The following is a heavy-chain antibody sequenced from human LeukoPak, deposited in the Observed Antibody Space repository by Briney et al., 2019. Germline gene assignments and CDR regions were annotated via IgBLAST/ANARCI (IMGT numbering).Heavy chain of an antibody. CDR2: IYSGGRT. CDR3: ARGLGRELDGAFDI. V-gene: IGHV3-53*01. D-gene: IGHD3-10*01. J-gene: IGHJ3*02. CDR1: GFIVSSNY. Sequence: GGSLRLSCAASGFIVSSNYMSWVRQAPGKGLEWVSVIYSGGRTYYADSVKGRFTISRDNSRNTLNLQMNSLRAEDTAVYYCARGLGRELDGAFDIWGQGTMVTVSS.